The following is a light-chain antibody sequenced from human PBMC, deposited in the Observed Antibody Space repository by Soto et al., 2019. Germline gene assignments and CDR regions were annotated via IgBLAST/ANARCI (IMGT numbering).Light chain of an antibody. V-gene: IGKV1-5*03. Sequence: DIQMTQSPSALSASVGDRVTITCRASQSISSWLAWYQQKPGKAPKLLIYKASTLDSGVPSRFSGSGSGTDFTLTISSLQPDDFATYYCQQYKTYYTFGGGTKVEIK. CDR1: QSISSW. J-gene: IGKJ4*01. CDR2: KAS. CDR3: QQYKTYYT.